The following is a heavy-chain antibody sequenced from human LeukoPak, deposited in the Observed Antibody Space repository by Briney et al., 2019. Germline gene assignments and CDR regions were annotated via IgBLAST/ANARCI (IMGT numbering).Heavy chain of an antibody. CDR2: IFSGGGT. CDR1: GFTVSSNY. CDR3: ASRRDGYNYYFDY. Sequence: GGSLRLSCAASGFTVSSNYMSWVRQAPGKGLEWVSVIFSGGGTYYADSVKGRFTISRDNSKNTVYLQMNSLRAEDTAVYYCASRRDGYNYYFDYWGQGTLVTVSS. D-gene: IGHD5-24*01. J-gene: IGHJ4*02. V-gene: IGHV3-53*01.